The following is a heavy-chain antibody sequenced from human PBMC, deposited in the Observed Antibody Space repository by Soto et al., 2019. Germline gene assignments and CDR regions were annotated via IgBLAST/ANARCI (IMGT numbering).Heavy chain of an antibody. D-gene: IGHD5-18*01. V-gene: IGHV4-39*01. CDR2: IYYSGST. J-gene: IGHJ4*02. Sequence: PSETLSLTCTVSGGSISSSSYYWGWIRQPPGKGLEWIGNIYYSGSTNYNPSLKSRVTISVDTSKNQFSLKLSSVTAADTAVYYCERRYGSCFDYWGQGTLVTVSS. CDR3: ERRYGSCFDY. CDR1: GGSISSSSYY.